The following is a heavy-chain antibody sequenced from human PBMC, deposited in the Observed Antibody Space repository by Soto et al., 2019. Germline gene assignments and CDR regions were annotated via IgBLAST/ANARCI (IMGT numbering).Heavy chain of an antibody. CDR3: ARVRLEAGYAYYYYYYGMDV. Sequence: SVKVSCKASGGTFSSYAISWVRQAPGQGLEWMGGIIPIFGTANYAQKFQGRVTITADESTSTAYMELSSLRSEDTAVYYCARVRLEAGYAYYYYYYGMDVWGQGTTVTVSS. CDR2: IIPIFGTA. CDR1: GGTFSSYA. D-gene: IGHD5-18*01. V-gene: IGHV1-69*13. J-gene: IGHJ6*02.